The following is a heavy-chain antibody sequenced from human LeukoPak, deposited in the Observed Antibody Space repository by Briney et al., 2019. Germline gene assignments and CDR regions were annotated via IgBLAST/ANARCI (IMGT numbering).Heavy chain of an antibody. J-gene: IGHJ4*02. CDR2: INTNTGNP. Sequence: ASVKVSCTASGYTFTSYAMNWVRQAPGQGLEWMGWINTNTGNPTYAQGFTGRFVFSLDTSVSTAYLQISSLKAEDTAVYYCARSGIAAAGNYFDYWGQGTLVTVSS. D-gene: IGHD6-13*01. V-gene: IGHV7-4-1*02. CDR3: ARSGIAAAGNYFDY. CDR1: GYTFTSYA.